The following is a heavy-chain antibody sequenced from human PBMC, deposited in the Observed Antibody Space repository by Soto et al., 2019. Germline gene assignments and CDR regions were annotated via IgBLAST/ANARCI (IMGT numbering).Heavy chain of an antibody. CDR3: ACNWGNSLKNWLDP. Sequence: QVQLVQSGPEVRVPGSSVKVSCKASAGTFPHYGLSWVRQAPGQGLEWIGGVIPVLASTTYAQNLQGRVSIIADASTNTVYIDLGSLRSDDTAVYYCACNWGNSLKNWLDPCGQVTLFTVSS. V-gene: IGHV1-69*01. D-gene: IGHD7-27*01. CDR2: VIPVLAST. J-gene: IGHJ5*02. CDR1: AGTFPHYG.